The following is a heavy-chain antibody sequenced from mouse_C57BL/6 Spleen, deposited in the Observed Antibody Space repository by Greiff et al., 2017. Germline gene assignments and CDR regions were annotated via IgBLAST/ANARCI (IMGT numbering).Heavy chain of an antibody. J-gene: IGHJ4*01. CDR1: GFSLTSYG. D-gene: IGHD1-1*01. V-gene: IGHV2-2*01. CDR2: IWSGGST. Sequence: QVQLQQSGPGLVQPSQSLSITCTVSGFSLTSYGVHWVRQSPGKGLEWLGVIWSGGSTDYNAAFISRLSISKDNSKSQVFFKMNSLQADDTAIYYCARNYGTVVAYYYAMDYWGQGTSVTVSS. CDR3: ARNYGTVVAYYYAMDY.